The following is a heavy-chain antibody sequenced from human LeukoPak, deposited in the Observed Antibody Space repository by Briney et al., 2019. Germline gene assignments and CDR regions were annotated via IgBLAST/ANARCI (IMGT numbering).Heavy chain of an antibody. Sequence: GGSLRLSCEGSRFTFSSYAMHWVRQTPGKGLEYVSAISSNGGSTYYANSVKGRFTISRDNSKNTLYLQMGSLRGEDMALYYCARVGRDGYNLDYWGQGTLVTVSS. CDR1: RFTFSSYA. CDR3: ARVGRDGYNLDY. CDR2: ISSNGGST. V-gene: IGHV3-64*01. D-gene: IGHD5-24*01. J-gene: IGHJ4*02.